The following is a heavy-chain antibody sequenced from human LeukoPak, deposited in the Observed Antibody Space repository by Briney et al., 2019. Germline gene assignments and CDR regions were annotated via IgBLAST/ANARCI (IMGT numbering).Heavy chain of an antibody. CDR2: IDSRDNT. Sequence: GGSLRLSCAASGFTVRNNHMSWVRQAPGKGLEWVSVIDSRDNTYHADSVKGRFTISRHTSKNTLYLQMNSLRAEDTAVYCCARESTPLRGAFDPWGPGTLVTVSS. CDR1: GFTVRNNH. D-gene: IGHD5-24*01. CDR3: ARESTPLRGAFDP. V-gene: IGHV3-53*04. J-gene: IGHJ5*02.